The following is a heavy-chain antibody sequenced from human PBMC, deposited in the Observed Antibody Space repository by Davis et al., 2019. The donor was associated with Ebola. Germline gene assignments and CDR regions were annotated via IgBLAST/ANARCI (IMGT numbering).Heavy chain of an antibody. J-gene: IGHJ4*02. Sequence: GESLKISCAASGFTVSSNYMSWVRQAPGKGLEWVSVIYSGGSTYYADSVKGRFTISRDNSKNTLYLQMNSLRAEDTAVYYCTSTLDGDYVDYWGQGTLVTVSS. CDR2: IYSGGST. D-gene: IGHD4-17*01. CDR1: GFTVSSNY. V-gene: IGHV3-53*01. CDR3: TSTLDGDYVDY.